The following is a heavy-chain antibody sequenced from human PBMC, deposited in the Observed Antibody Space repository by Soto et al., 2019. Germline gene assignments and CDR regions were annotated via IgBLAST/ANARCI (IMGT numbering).Heavy chain of an antibody. D-gene: IGHD1-20*01. J-gene: IGHJ4*02. Sequence: SETLSLTCTVSGGSISSGDYYWSWIRQPPGKGLEWIGYIYYSGSTYYNPSLKSRVTISVGTSKNQFSPKLSSVTAADTAVYYCAREVTDKITGTTDYYFDYWGQGTLVTVSS. V-gene: IGHV4-30-4*01. CDR3: AREVTDKITGTTDYYFDY. CDR1: GGSISSGDYY. CDR2: IYYSGST.